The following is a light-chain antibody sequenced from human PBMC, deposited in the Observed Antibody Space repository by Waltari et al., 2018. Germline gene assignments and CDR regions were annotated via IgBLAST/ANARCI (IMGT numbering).Light chain of an antibody. CDR2: EGS. V-gene: IGKV1-33*01. CDR1: HDIDNF. J-gene: IGKJ4*01. Sequence: DIQMTQSPSSLSASVGDRVTISCQASHDIDNFLNWYQLKSDKAPKVLIYEGSNLETGVPSRFSGSGFGRDFTFTIINLQPEDIGTYYCQQYDSLPFTFGGGTKVE. CDR3: QQYDSLPFT.